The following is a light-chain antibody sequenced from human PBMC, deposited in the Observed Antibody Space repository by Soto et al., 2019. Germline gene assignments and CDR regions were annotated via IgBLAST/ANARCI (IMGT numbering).Light chain of an antibody. J-gene: IGLJ2*01. CDR3: SSYVTSNVVV. CDR1: RDDVGGYNY. Sequence: QSVLTQPPSASGSPGQSVTISRTGTRDDVGGYNYVSWFQQLPGKAPKLMIYEVYKRPTGVPARFSGSKSGNTASLTVSGLQAGDEAIYYCSSYVTSNVVVFGGGTKLTVL. CDR2: EVY. V-gene: IGLV2-8*01.